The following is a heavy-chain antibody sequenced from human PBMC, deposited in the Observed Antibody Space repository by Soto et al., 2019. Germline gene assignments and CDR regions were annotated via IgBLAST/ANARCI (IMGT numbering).Heavy chain of an antibody. Sequence: QVQLVQSGAEVKKPGASVKVSCKASGYTFTSYDINWVRQATGQGLEWMGWMNPNSGNTGYAQKFQVRVTMTRNTAISTAYMELSRLRSEARAVYYCARTLCGDNVEYWGQGTLVSVAS. CDR2: MNPNSGNT. CDR3: ARTLCGDNVEY. D-gene: IGHD4-17*01. CDR1: GYTFTSYD. J-gene: IGHJ4*02. V-gene: IGHV1-8*01.